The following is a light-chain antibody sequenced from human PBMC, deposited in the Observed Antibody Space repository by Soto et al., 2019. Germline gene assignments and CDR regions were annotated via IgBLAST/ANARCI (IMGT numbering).Light chain of an antibody. Sequence: EIVMTQSPATLSVSPGERATLSCRASQSVSSNLAWYQQKPGQAPRLLIYGASTRATGIPARFSGSGSGTEFNLTISSLQSEDFAVDYCQQYNNWPFTFGPGTKVDIK. CDR2: GAS. V-gene: IGKV3-15*01. CDR3: QQYNNWPFT. CDR1: QSVSSN. J-gene: IGKJ3*01.